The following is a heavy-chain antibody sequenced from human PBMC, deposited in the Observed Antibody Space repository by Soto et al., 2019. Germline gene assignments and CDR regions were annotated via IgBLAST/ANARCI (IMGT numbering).Heavy chain of an antibody. V-gene: IGHV4-34*01. CDR3: ARAGTDYIWGSYRSVTFDI. J-gene: IGHJ3*02. D-gene: IGHD3-16*02. CDR2: INHSGST. CDR1: GGSFSGYY. Sequence: PQTLSLTCAVYGGSFSGYYWSWIRQPPGKGLEWIGEINHSGSTNYNPSLKSRVTISVDTSKNQFSLKLSSVTAADTAVYYCARAGTDYIWGSYRSVTFDIWGQGTMVTVSS.